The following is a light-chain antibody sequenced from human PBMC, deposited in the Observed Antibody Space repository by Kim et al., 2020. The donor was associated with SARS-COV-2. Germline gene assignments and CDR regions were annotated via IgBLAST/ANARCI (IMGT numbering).Light chain of an antibody. Sequence: GAPGQSAAITCSGETLGDKFTSWYQQRPGQSPVLIIHQDTKRPSGIPERFSASNSGNAATLSIIGTQTMDEADYYCQAWDSSTSVFGGGTQLTVL. CDR1: TLGDKF. CDR3: QAWDSSTSV. CDR2: QDT. V-gene: IGLV3-1*01. J-gene: IGLJ2*01.